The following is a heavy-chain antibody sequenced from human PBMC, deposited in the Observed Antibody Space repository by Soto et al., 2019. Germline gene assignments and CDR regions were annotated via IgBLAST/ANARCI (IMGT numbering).Heavy chain of an antibody. CDR3: ARPNGSSSPIGYYYYYMDV. J-gene: IGHJ6*03. D-gene: IGHD6-6*01. Sequence: SETLSLTCTVSGGSISSSSYYWGWIRQPPGKGLEWIGSIYYSGSTYYNPSLKSRVTISVDTSKNQFSLKLSSVTAAETAVYYCARPNGSSSPIGYYYYYMDVWGKGTTVTVSS. V-gene: IGHV4-39*01. CDR2: IYYSGST. CDR1: GGSISSSSYY.